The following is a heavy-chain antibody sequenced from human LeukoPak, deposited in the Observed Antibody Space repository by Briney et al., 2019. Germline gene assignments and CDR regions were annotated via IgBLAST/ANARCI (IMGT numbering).Heavy chain of an antibody. CDR3: VRDEGGYSGTYYGYFDY. V-gene: IGHV1-2*02. CDR2: INPNSGGT. Sequence: ASVKVSCKSSGYTFIGYYIHCVRQAPGQGLEWMGWINPNSGGTNYAQKFQGRVTMTRDTSFSTAYMELNTLRSDDTAVYYCVRDEGGYSGTYYGYFDYWGQGTLVIVSS. CDR1: GYTFIGYY. J-gene: IGHJ4*02. D-gene: IGHD1-26*01.